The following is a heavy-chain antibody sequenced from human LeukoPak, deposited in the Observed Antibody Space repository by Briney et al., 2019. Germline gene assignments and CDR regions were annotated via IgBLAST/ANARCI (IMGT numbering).Heavy chain of an antibody. V-gene: IGHV4-39*01. CDR1: GDSVSTNLYY. J-gene: IGHJ4*02. CDR2: LFHSGTT. CDR3: ARQGYGRSSFFDH. D-gene: IGHD6-6*01. Sequence: SETLSLTCTVSGDSVSTNLYYWGWIRQPPGKGLEWIGNLFHSGTTYYNPSLKSRVSISVDTSKNQFSLKLNSVTAADTAVYYCARQGYGRSSFFDHWGPGSLVTVSS.